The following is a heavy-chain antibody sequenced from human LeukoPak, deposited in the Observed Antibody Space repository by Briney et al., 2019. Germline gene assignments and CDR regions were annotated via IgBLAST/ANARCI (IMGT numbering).Heavy chain of an antibody. J-gene: IGHJ4*02. D-gene: IGHD3-16*01. CDR1: GGSISSSSYY. V-gene: IGHV4-39*01. CDR2: IYYSGST. Sequence: PSETLSLTCTVSGGSISSSSYYWGWIRQPPGKGLEWIGSIYYSGSTYYNPSLKSRVTISVDTSKNQFSLKLSSVTAADTAVYYCARHDNYDYVWGSYPLDSGTGSDFDYWGQGTLITVSS. CDR3: ARHDNYDYVWGSYPLDSGTGSDFDY.